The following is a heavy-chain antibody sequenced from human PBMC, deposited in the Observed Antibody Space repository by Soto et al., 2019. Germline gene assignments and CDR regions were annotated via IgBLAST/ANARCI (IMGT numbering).Heavy chain of an antibody. J-gene: IGHJ3*02. V-gene: IGHV4-61*01. CDR1: GGSVSSGSYY. CDR3: GRVRTGDGEAFDI. CDR2: IYYSGST. Sequence: SETLSLTCTVSGGSVSSGSYYWSWIRPPPGKGLEWIGYIYYSGSTNYNPSLKRRVTISVDTSKNRFSLKLSSVTAADTAVYCCGRVRTGDGEAFDIWGQGTMVTVSS. D-gene: IGHD7-27*01.